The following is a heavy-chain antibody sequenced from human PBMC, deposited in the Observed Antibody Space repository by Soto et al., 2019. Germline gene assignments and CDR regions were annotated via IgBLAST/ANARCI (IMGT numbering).Heavy chain of an antibody. Sequence: SQTLSLTCAISGDSVSSNSAAWNWIRQSPSRGLEWLGRTYYRSKWYNDYAVSVKSRITINPDTSKNQFSLQLNSVTPEDTAVYYCARDHAYYDFWSGYFHPPYGMVVWGPGTTVSVS. D-gene: IGHD3-3*01. V-gene: IGHV6-1*01. CDR2: TYYRSKWYN. CDR1: GDSVSSNSAA. CDR3: ARDHAYYDFWSGYFHPPYGMVV. J-gene: IGHJ6*02.